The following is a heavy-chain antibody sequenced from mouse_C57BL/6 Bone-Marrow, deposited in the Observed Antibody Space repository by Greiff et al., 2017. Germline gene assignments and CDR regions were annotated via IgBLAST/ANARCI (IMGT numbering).Heavy chain of an antibody. V-gene: IGHV1-50*01. Sequence: QVQLQQPGAELVKPGASVKLSCKASGYTFTSYWMQWVKQRPGQGLEWIGEIDPSDSYTNYNQKFKGKATLTVDTSSSTAYMQLSSLASEDSAVYYCAPFPFAYWGQGTLVTVSA. J-gene: IGHJ3*01. CDR1: GYTFTSYW. CDR3: APFPFAY. CDR2: IDPSDSYT.